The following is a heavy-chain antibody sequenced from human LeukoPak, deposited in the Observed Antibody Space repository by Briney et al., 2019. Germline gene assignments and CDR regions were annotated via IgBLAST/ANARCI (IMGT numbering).Heavy chain of an antibody. CDR3: ARDWVVVVPAASGEFYYYYYMDV. V-gene: IGHV1-2*02. Sequence: ASVKVSCKASGYTFTGYYMHWVRQAPGQGLEWMGWINPNSGGTNYAQKFQGRVTMTRDTSISTAYMELSRLRSDDTAVYYCARDWVVVVPAASGEFYYYYYMDVWGKGTTVTVSS. CDR1: GYTFTGYY. D-gene: IGHD2-2*01. CDR2: INPNSGGT. J-gene: IGHJ6*03.